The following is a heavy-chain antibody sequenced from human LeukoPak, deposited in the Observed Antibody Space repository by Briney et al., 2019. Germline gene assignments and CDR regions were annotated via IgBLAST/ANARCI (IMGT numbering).Heavy chain of an antibody. V-gene: IGHV4-4*02. J-gene: IGHJ4*02. CDR3: ARAYDSSGYYYYYYFDC. D-gene: IGHD3-22*01. CDR1: GGSVTSTNW. CDR2: VHLDGRT. Sequence: SETLSLTCGVSGGSVTSTNWWTWVRQPPGKGLEWTGEVHLDGRTNYNPSLKSRLTMSVDLSENHVSLKLTSVTAADTAVYYCARAYDSSGYYYYYYFDCWGQGTLVTVSS.